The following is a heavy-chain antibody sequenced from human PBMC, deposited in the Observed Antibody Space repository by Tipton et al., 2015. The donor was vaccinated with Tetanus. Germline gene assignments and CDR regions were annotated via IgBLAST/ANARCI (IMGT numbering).Heavy chain of an antibody. CDR3: ARDDFIRDSADT. D-gene: IGHD2-21*01. CDR1: GFTFSMFS. CDR2: ISGSSDSI. Sequence: SLRLSCVASGFTFSMFSMNWVRQAPGKGLEWVSYISGSSDSIYYADSVKGRFTISRDNSRNTLALQMTSLRVDDTGVYFCARDDFIRDSADTWGQGTLVVVSS. J-gene: IGHJ5*02. V-gene: IGHV3-48*04.